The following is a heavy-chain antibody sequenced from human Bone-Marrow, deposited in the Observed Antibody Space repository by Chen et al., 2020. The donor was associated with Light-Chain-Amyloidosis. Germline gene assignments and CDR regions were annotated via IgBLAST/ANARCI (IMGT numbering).Heavy chain of an antibody. Sequence: QVQLVESGGGVVQPGRSLRLSCTASGFTFSSYGMHWVRQAPGRGLEWVALISYDGNNKFYADSVKGRFTISRDNSNNTLDLQLNSLRADDTADYYCAKDLKFGMLGIYYYYGMDVWGQGTTVTVSS. CDR2: ISYDGNNK. CDR1: GFTFSSYG. J-gene: IGHJ6*02. V-gene: IGHV3-30*18. D-gene: IGHD1-26*01. CDR3: AKDLKFGMLGIYYYYGMDV.